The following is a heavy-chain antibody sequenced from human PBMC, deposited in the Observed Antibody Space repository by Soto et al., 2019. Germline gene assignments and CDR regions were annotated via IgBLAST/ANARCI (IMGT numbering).Heavy chain of an antibody. V-gene: IGHV1-46*03. CDR3: ARERYDFWSGYYLAYNWFDP. CDR1: GYTFTSYY. CDR2: INPSGGST. Sequence: QVQLVQSGAEVKKPGASVKVSCKASGYTFTSYYMHWVRQAPGQGLEWMGIINPSGGSTSYAQKFQGRVNMTRDTSTSTVYMELSSLRSEDTAVYYCARERYDFWSGYYLAYNWFDPWGQGTLVTVSS. J-gene: IGHJ5*02. D-gene: IGHD3-3*01.